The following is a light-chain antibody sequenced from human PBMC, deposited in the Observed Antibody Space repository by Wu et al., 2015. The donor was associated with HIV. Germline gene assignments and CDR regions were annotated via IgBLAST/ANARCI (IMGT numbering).Light chain of an antibody. V-gene: IGKV3D-20*02. CDR3: QQRVNWPLT. J-gene: IGKJ5*01. CDR1: QSITSNY. Sequence: DILLTQSPGTLSLSPGERATLSCRASQSITSNYLAWYQQKPGQAPRLLVYATSNRATGIPDRISGSGSGTLFTLTINSLEPEDFAIYYCQQRVNWPLTFGQGTRLEIK. CDR2: ATS.